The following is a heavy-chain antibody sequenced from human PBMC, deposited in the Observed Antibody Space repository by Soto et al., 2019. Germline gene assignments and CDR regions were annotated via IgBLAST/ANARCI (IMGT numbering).Heavy chain of an antibody. CDR1: GYAFTSYG. CDR3: ARANYYGSRSYLHYYYYGMYV. V-gene: IGHV1-18*01. J-gene: IGHJ6*02. CDR2: ISAYNGNT. D-gene: IGHD3-10*01. Sequence: QVQLVQSGAEVKKPGASVKVSCKASGYAFTSYGISWVRQAPGQGLEWMGWISAYNGNTNYAQKPQASVTLTTHTDTGIAYRELGSLRSDDSAVYYCARANYYGSRSYLHYYYYGMYVWGQGPPVTVSS.